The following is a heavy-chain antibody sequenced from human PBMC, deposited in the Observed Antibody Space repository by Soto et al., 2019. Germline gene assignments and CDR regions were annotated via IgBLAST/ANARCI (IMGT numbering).Heavy chain of an antibody. V-gene: IGHV3-11*01. CDR2: ISSSGSGI. J-gene: IGHJ3*02. D-gene: IGHD2-15*01. CDR1: GFTFRDYY. Sequence: SCAASGFTFRDYYMTWIRQAPGKGLEWAAYISSSGSGIYYPDSVKGRFTISRDNAKNSLYLQMSSLRAEDTAVYFCARAYSDAFDIWGQGTMVTVSS. CDR3: ARAYSDAFDI.